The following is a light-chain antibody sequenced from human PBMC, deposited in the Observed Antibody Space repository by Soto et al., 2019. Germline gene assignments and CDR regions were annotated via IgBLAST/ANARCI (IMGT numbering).Light chain of an antibody. J-gene: IGKJ1*01. CDR2: GAS. CDR1: QSVSSTY. V-gene: IGKV3-20*01. Sequence: ENVLTQSPVTLSLSPGERATLSCRASQSVSSTYLAWYQQKPGQAPRLLIYGASSRATGTPDRFSGSGSGTDVTLTINRLEPEDFALYYCQQYGSSPPTFGQGTKVDIK. CDR3: QQYGSSPPT.